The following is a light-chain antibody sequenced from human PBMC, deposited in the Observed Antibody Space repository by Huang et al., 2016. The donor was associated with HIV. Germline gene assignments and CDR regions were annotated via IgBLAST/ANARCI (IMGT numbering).Light chain of an antibody. J-gene: IGKJ4*01. V-gene: IGKV3-11*01. CDR3: QQRSNWPPGLT. Sequence: PGERATLSCRASQSVSSYLAWYQQKPGQAPRLLIYDASNRATGIPARFSGSGSGTDFTLTISSREPEDFAVYYCQQRSNWPPGLTFGGGTKVEIK. CDR2: DAS. CDR1: QSVSSY.